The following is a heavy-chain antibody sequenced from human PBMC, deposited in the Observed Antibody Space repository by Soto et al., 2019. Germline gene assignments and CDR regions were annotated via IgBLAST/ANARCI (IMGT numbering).Heavy chain of an antibody. CDR2: IKSKTDGGTT. CDR3: TTDHYGSGSSY. CDR1: GFPFSNAR. Sequence: GGSLVVSWGAPGFPFSNARVSRGPQVPGKGLEWVGRIKSKTDGGTTDYAAPVKGRFTISRDDSKNTLYLQMNSLKTEDTAVYYCTTDHYGSGSSYWGQGTLVTGSS. J-gene: IGHJ4*02. D-gene: IGHD3-10*01. V-gene: IGHV3-15*01.